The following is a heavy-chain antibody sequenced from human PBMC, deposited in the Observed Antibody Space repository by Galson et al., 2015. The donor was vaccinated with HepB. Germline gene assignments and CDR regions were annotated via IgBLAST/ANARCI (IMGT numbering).Heavy chain of an antibody. V-gene: IGHV1-46*01. CDR3: AREGYFSGGRSYGYDY. CDR1: GYTFTSQY. D-gene: IGHD2-15*01. CDR2: INPSGGST. Sequence: SVKVSCKASGYTFTSQYMHWVRQAPGQGLEWMGVINPSGGSTTHAQKFQGRVTMARDTSTSTVYMELRSLRSDDTAVYYCAREGYFSGGRSYGYDYWGQGTLVTVSS. J-gene: IGHJ4*02.